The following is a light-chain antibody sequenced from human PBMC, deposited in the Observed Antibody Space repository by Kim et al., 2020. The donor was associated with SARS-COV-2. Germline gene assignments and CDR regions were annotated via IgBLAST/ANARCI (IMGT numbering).Light chain of an antibody. CDR3: ISFTTTTTWV. V-gene: IGLV2-14*03. Sequence: SITISCTGTSSDIGSYSYVSWFQHHPGKVPELMIYAFTERPSGVSNRFSGSKSGNTASLTISGLQAEDEADYYCISFTTTTTWVFGGGTQLTVL. J-gene: IGLJ3*02. CDR1: SSDIGSYSY. CDR2: AFT.